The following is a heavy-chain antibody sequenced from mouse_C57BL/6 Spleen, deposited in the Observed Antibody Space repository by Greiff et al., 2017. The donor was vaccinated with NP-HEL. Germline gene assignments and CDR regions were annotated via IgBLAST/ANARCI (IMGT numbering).Heavy chain of an antibody. J-gene: IGHJ4*01. D-gene: IGHD1-1*01. CDR2: IDPSDSET. V-gene: IGHV1-52*01. Sequence: QVQLQQPGAELVRPGSSVKLSCKASGYTFTSYWMHWVKQRPIQGLEWIGNIDPSDSETHYNQKFKDKATLTVDKSSSTAYMQLSSLTSEDSAVYYCARTSPVFDYYGSSYGNYAMDYWGQGTSVTVSS. CDR1: GYTFTSYW. CDR3: ARTSPVFDYYGSSYGNYAMDY.